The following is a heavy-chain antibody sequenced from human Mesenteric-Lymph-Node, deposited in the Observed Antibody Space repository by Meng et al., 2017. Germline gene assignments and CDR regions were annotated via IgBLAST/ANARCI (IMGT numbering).Heavy chain of an antibody. V-gene: IGHV7-4-1*02. CDR3: GTLKYTSGFYGPAY. Sequence: VELVKFGAEVKKPGSSVKVSCKASGYTFTSYAMNWVRQAPGQGLEWMGWISTNTGNPTYAQGFTGRFVFSVDTSVSTAYLQISSLKAEDTAVYYCGTLKYTSGFYGPAYWGQGALVTVSS. CDR2: ISTNTGNP. J-gene: IGHJ4*02. D-gene: IGHD6-19*01. CDR1: GYTFTSYA.